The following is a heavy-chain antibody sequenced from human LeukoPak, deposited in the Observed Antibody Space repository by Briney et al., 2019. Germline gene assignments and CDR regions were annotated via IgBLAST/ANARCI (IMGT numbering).Heavy chain of an antibody. V-gene: IGHV4-59*01. D-gene: IGHD2-2*01. CDR3: ARDSKYCSSSSCYSPGMDV. J-gene: IGHJ6*04. CDR1: GGSISSYY. CDR2: IYYSGST. Sequence: SETLSLTCTVSGGSISSYYWGWIRQPPGKGLEWIGSIYYSGSTNYNPSPKSRVTISVDTSKNQFSLKLSSVTAADTAVYYCARDSKYCSSSSCYSPGMDVWGKGTTVTASS.